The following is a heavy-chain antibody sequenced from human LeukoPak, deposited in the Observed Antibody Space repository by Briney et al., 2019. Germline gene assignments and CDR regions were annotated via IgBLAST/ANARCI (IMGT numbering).Heavy chain of an antibody. CDR1: GGTFSSYA. V-gene: IGHV1-69*05. CDR3: ASPGGRMALGAFEI. D-gene: IGHD3-10*01. Sequence: SLRVSCKASGGTFSSYAMSWVRQAPGQGLEWMGGIIAIFGRANYAQNFQGRVTITTDDSTNTLYLELSSLRSEDTAVYYCASPGGRMALGAFEIWGQGTMVTVSS. CDR2: IIAIFGRA. J-gene: IGHJ3*02.